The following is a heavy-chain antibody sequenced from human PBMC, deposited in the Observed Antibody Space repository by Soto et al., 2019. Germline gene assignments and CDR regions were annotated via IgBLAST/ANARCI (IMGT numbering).Heavy chain of an antibody. V-gene: IGHV4-31*03. CDR3: ARTDGSGKFYGFDY. D-gene: IGHD3-10*01. CDR1: GGSISSGGYC. J-gene: IGHJ4*02. Sequence: SETLSLTCTVSGGSISSGGYCWSWIRQHPGKGLEWIGYIYYSGSTYYNPSLKSRVTISVDTSKNQFSLKLSSVTAADTAVYYCARTDGSGKFYGFDYWGQGTLVTVSS. CDR2: IYYSGST.